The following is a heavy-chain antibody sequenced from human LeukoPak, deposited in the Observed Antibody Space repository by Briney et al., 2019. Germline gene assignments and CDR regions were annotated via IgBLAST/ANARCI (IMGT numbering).Heavy chain of an antibody. J-gene: IGHJ4*02. CDR3: AKDRRPGYCSSTSCPPTDY. V-gene: IGHV3-73*01. Sequence: PGGSLRLSCAASGFTFSGSAMHWVRQASGKGLEWVGRIRSKANSYATAYAASVKGRFTISRDDSKNTAYLQMNSLKTEDTAVYYCAKDRRPGYCSSTSCPPTDYWGQGTLVTVSS. CDR2: IRSKANSYAT. CDR1: GFTFSGSA. D-gene: IGHD2-2*03.